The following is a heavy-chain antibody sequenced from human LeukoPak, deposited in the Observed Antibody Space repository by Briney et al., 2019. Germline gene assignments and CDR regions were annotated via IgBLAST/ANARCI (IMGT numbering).Heavy chain of an antibody. D-gene: IGHD4-17*01. CDR2: IYSSGTT. Sequence: PSETLSLTCIVSGDSISGKYWSWIRRPAGKGLEWLGRIYSSGTTDYSPSLMSRVTMSLDTSKNHISLRLRSVTAADTAVYYCAREGPTVTNAFDIWGQGTMVTVSS. CDR3: AREGPTVTNAFDI. V-gene: IGHV4-4*07. CDR1: GDSISGKY. J-gene: IGHJ3*02.